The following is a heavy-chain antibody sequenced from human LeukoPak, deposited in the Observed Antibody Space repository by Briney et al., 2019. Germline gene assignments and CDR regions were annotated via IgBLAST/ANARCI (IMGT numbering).Heavy chain of an antibody. V-gene: IGHV4-39*01. Sequence: SETLSLTCTVSGASISSSNFYWGWIRQPPGKGLEWIGSIYYTGSTYYNPSLKSRVTISVDTSKKQFSLKLSSVTAADTAVYYCASAPSLYGSGSYYHEKGFDPWGQGTLVTVSS. CDR1: GASISSSNFY. D-gene: IGHD3-10*01. J-gene: IGHJ5*02. CDR2: IYYTGST. CDR3: ASAPSLYGSGSYYHEKGFDP.